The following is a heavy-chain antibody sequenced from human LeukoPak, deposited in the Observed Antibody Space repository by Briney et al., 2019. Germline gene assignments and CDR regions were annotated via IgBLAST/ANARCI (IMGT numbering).Heavy chain of an antibody. CDR3: ASMGLYDSDPHYTKY. D-gene: IGHD3-22*01. CDR2: IYIDGSNT. Sequence: GSLRLSCVVSGLNFSNYWMHWVRQVPGKGLVWVSRIYIDGSNTNYADAVRGRFTTSRDNAKNTLYLQMNSLRADDTAVYYCASMGLYDSDPHYTKYWGQGTLVSVSS. V-gene: IGHV3-74*01. CDR1: GLNFSNYW. J-gene: IGHJ1*01.